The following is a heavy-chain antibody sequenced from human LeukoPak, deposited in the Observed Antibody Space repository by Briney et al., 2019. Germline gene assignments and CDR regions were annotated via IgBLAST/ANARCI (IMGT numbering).Heavy chain of an antibody. Sequence: SETLSLTCTVSGGSITTNNYYWGWIRQPPGKGLEWIGRVYYFESTYYNPSLKSRITISVDTSKNQFSLKLSSVTAADTAVYYCARHLSTNIPGIAAAGHTINWFDPWGQGTLVTASS. D-gene: IGHD6-13*01. CDR1: GGSITTNNYY. CDR3: ARHLSTNIPGIAAAGHTINWFDP. J-gene: IGHJ5*02. V-gene: IGHV4-39*01. CDR2: VYYFEST.